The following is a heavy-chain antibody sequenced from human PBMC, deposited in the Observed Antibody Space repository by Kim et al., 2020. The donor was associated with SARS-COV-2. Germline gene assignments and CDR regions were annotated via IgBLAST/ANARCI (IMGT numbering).Heavy chain of an antibody. CDR1: GGSISSYY. CDR3: ASTKYSSSPVFEY. Sequence: SETLSLTCTVSGGSISSYYWSWIRQPAGKGLEWIGRIYTSGSTTYNPSLTSRVTMSVDTSKNQFSLRLSSVTAADTAVYYCASTKYSSSPVFEYWGPGTLWSVSP. D-gene: IGHD6-6*01. CDR2: IYTSGST. J-gene: IGHJ4*02. V-gene: IGHV4-4*07.